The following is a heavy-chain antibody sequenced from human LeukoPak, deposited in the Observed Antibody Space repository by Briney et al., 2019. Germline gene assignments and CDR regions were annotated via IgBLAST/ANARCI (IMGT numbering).Heavy chain of an antibody. V-gene: IGHV3-48*04. CDR3: ARDAHYDFWSGYYSTWPLGY. J-gene: IGHJ4*02. CDR2: ISSSSSTI. D-gene: IGHD3-3*01. Sequence: PGGSLRLSCAASRFTFSSYSMNWVRQAPGKGLEWVSYISSSSSTIYNADSVKGRFTISRDNAKNSLYLQMNSLRAEDTAVYYCARDAHYDFWSGYYSTWPLGYWGQGTLVTVSS. CDR1: RFTFSSYS.